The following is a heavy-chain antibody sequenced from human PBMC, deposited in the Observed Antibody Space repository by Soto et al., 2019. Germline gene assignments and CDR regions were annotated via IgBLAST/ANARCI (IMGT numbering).Heavy chain of an antibody. CDR2: IIPILGIA. J-gene: IGHJ4*02. D-gene: IGHD3-22*01. V-gene: IGHV1-69*02. Sequence: QVQLVQSGAEVKKPGSSVKVSCKASGGTFSSYTISWVRQAPGQGLEWMGRIIPILGIANYAQKFQGRVTFNAYKYXSTAYMELSSLRSEDTAVYYCATYYYDSSGYYFDYWGQGTLVTVSS. CDR1: GGTFSSYT. CDR3: ATYYYDSSGYYFDY.